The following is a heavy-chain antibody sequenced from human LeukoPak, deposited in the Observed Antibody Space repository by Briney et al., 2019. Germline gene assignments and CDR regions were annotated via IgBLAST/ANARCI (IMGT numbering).Heavy chain of an antibody. CDR1: GSSFTSYW. Sequence: PGESLKISGKASGSSFTSYWSGWVRPLPGKGLEWMGIIYPGDSDTRYSPSFQGQVTISADKSISTAYLQWSSLKASDTAMYYCARLKQQLYYFDYWGQGTLVTVSS. J-gene: IGHJ4*02. V-gene: IGHV5-51*01. CDR2: IYPGDSDT. D-gene: IGHD6-13*01. CDR3: ARLKQQLYYFDY.